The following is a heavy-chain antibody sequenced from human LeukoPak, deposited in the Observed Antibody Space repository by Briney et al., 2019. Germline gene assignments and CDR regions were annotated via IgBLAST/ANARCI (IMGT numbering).Heavy chain of an antibody. V-gene: IGHV3-23*01. J-gene: IGHJ4*02. D-gene: IGHD5-18*01. CDR1: GFTISSYA. CDR3: ATVDTAMRGFYDY. Sequence: PGGSLRLSCAASGFTISSYAMSWVRQAPGKGLEWVSATSATGGSSYYADSVKGRFTISRDNSKNTLYLQMNSLRAEDTAVYYCATVDTAMRGFYDYWGQGTLVTVSS. CDR2: TSATGGSS.